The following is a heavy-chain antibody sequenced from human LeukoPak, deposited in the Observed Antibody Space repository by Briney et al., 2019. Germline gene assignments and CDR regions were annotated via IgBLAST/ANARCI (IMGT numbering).Heavy chain of an antibody. D-gene: IGHD6-6*01. CDR3: AFNSSSALGFDY. V-gene: IGHV3-43*01. CDR1: GFTFDDYI. CDR2: ISWDGGTR. J-gene: IGHJ4*02. Sequence: GGSLRLSCAASGFTFDDYIMHWVRQAPGKGLEWVSLISWDGGTRYYADSVKGRCTISRDNSKNSLYLQMNSLRTEDTALYYCAFNSSSALGFDYWGQGTLVTVSS.